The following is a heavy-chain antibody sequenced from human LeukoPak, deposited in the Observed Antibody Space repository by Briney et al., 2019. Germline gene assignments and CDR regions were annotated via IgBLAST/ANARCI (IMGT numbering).Heavy chain of an antibody. CDR1: GYTFTSYD. Sequence: ASVKVSCKASGYTFTSYDINWVRQATGQGLEWMGWMNPNSGNTGYAQKFQGRVTMTRNTSISTAYMELSGLRSDDTAVYYCASVRYSSSWYFYAFDIWGQGTMVTVSS. J-gene: IGHJ3*02. CDR2: MNPNSGNT. V-gene: IGHV1-8*01. D-gene: IGHD6-13*01. CDR3: ASVRYSSSWYFYAFDI.